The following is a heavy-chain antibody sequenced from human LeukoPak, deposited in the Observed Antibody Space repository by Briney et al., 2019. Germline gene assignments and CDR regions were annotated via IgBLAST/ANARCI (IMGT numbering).Heavy chain of an antibody. D-gene: IGHD6-19*01. CDR1: GGTFSRYA. V-gene: IGHV1-69*01. CDR2: ILPIIGTA. Sequence: SSVKVSCKASGGTFSRYAISWVRQAPGPGLEWTGGILPIIGTANYAQKFQGRVTITADESTSTAYMELSSLRSEDTAVYYCATSRIAVAGTGLDYWGQGTLVTASS. CDR3: ATSRIAVAGTGLDY. J-gene: IGHJ4*02.